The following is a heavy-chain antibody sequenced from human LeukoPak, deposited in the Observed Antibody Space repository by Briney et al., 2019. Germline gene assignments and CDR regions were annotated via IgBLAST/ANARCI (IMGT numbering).Heavy chain of an antibody. CDR2: ISWNSGSI. J-gene: IGHJ4*02. Sequence: GGSLRLSCAASGFTFDDYAMHWVRQAPGKGLEWVSGISWNSGSIGYADSVKGRFTISRDNAKNSLYLQMNSLRAEDTALYYCAKGGTMIVATYYFDYWGQGTLVTVSS. CDR1: GFTFDDYA. V-gene: IGHV3-9*01. CDR3: AKGGTMIVATYYFDY. D-gene: IGHD5-12*01.